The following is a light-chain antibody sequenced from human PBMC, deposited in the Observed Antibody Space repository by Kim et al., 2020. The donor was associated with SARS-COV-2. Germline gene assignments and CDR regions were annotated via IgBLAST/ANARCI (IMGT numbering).Light chain of an antibody. CDR3: QSYDTALSAVV. J-gene: IGLJ2*01. V-gene: IGLV1-40*01. CDR2: HNA. CDR1: GSNLGAGFD. Sequence: QRVTAACTGSGSNLGAGFDVHWYQQLPGAAPKLLIYHNANRPSGVPDRFSGSKSGTAASLAITGLLAEDEADYYCQSYDTALSAVVFGGGTQLTVL.